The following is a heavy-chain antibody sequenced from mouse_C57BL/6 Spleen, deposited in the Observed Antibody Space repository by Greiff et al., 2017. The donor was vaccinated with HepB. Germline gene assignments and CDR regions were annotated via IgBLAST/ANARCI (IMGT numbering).Heavy chain of an antibody. D-gene: IGHD1-1*01. CDR1: GYTFTSYG. V-gene: IGHV1-81*01. CDR3: AGFIWDYGRSYAMDY. J-gene: IGHJ4*01. Sequence: VQLQQSGAELARPGASVKLSCKASGYTFTSYGISWVKQRPGPGLEWIGEIYPRSGNTYYNEKFKGKATLTSDKSSSTAYMKLRSLTSEDTAVYFCAGFIWDYGRSYAMDYWGQGTSVTVSS. CDR2: IYPRSGNT.